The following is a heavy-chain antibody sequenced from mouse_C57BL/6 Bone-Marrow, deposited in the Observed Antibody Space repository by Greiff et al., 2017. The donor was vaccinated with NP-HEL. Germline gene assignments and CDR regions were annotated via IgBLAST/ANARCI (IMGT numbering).Heavy chain of an antibody. D-gene: IGHD1-1*01. CDR3: ARYYYGSSPWFAY. Sequence: EVQGVESGGGLVQPGGSLSLSCAASGFTFTDYYMSWVRQPPGKALEWLGFIRNKANGYTTEYSASVKGRFTISRDNSQSILYRQMNALRAEDSATYYCARYYYGSSPWFAYWGQGTLVTVSA. J-gene: IGHJ3*01. CDR1: GFTFTDYY. CDR2: IRNKANGYTT. V-gene: IGHV7-3*01.